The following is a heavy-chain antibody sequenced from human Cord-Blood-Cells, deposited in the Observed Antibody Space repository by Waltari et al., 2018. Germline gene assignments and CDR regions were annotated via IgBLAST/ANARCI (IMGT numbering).Heavy chain of an antibody. Sequence: QVQLVQSGAEVKKPGASVKVSCKASGYTFTSYGISWVRQAPGQGLEWMGWISAYNGNTNYAQKLQGRVTMTTDTSTSTAYMELRSLRSDATAVYYCARVSVGLGEGQMKTIDYWGQGTLVTVSS. CDR3: ARVSVGLGEGQMKTIDY. CDR2: ISAYNGNT. CDR1: GYTFTSYG. V-gene: IGHV1-18*01. D-gene: IGHD3-10*01. J-gene: IGHJ4*02.